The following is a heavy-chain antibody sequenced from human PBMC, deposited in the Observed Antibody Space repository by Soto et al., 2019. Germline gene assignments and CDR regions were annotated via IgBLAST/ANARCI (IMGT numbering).Heavy chain of an antibody. CDR2: IKQDGSEK. D-gene: IGHD3-9*01. Sequence: GGSLRLSCAASGFTFSSYWMSWVRQAPGKGLEWVANIKQDGSEKYYVDSVKGRFTISRDNAKNSLYLQMNSLRAEDTAVYYCARATIWLRGSYYYGMDVWGQGTTVTVSS. V-gene: IGHV3-7*01. CDR1: GFTFSSYW. CDR3: ARATIWLRGSYYYGMDV. J-gene: IGHJ6*02.